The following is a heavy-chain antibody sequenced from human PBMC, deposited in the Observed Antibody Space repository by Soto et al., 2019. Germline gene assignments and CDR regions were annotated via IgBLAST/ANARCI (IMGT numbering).Heavy chain of an antibody. J-gene: IGHJ4*02. CDR2: ISAYNGNT. Sequence: QVQLVQSGAEVKKPGASVKVSCKASGYTFTSYAISSVQQSPGQGLEWMGWISAYNGNTKYAQKVQGRVTMTTDTSTSTAYMDLRSLGSDDTAAYYCAREGPPDDYWGQCSLVTVSS. V-gene: IGHV1-18*01. CDR1: GYTFTSYA. CDR3: AREGPPDDY.